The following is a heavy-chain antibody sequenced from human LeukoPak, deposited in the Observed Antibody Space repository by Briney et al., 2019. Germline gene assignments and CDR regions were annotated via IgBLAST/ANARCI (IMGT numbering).Heavy chain of an antibody. CDR3: ARGAKDSSSYYYYYYMDV. V-gene: IGHV3-23*01. J-gene: IGHJ6*03. CDR2: ISGSGGST. D-gene: IGHD6-6*01. CDR1: GFTFSSYA. Sequence: GGSLRLSCAASGFTFSSYAMSWVRQAPGKGLEWVSVISGSGGSTYYADSVKGRFTISRDNSKNTLYLQMNSLRAEDTAVYYCARGAKDSSSYYYYYYMDVWGKGTTVTVSS.